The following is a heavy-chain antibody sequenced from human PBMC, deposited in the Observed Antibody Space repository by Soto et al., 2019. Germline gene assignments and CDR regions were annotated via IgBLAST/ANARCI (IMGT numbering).Heavy chain of an antibody. D-gene: IGHD2-2*01. CDR1: GFTFSSYS. V-gene: IGHV3-48*02. Sequence: EVQLVESGGGLVQPGGSLRLSCAASGFTFSSYSMNWVRQAPGKGLEWVSYISSSSSTIYYADSVKGRFTISRDNAKNSLYLQMNSLRDEDTAVYSCARESAALNWFDPWGQGTLVTVSS. CDR3: ARESAALNWFDP. CDR2: ISSSSSTI. J-gene: IGHJ5*02.